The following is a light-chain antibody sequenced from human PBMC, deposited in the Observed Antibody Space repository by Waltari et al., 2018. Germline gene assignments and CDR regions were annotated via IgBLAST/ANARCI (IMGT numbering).Light chain of an antibody. CDR2: DAA. Sequence: EIVLTQSPATLSLSPGERATLSCRASQSVRTYLAWYQQQPGQAPRLLIYDAATRAPAIPARFSGSGSGTDFTLTISSLEPEDFAVYYCQLRSKWLRTFGQGTKVEV. CDR3: QLRSKWLRT. J-gene: IGKJ1*01. V-gene: IGKV3-11*01. CDR1: QSVRTY.